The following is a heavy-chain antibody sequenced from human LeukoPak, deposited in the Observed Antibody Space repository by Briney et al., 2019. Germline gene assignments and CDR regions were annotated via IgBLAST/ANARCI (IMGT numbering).Heavy chain of an antibody. D-gene: IGHD6-6*01. V-gene: IGHV3-23*01. CDR3: AKGLISSSSIKDAFDI. CDR2: VSATGGST. CDR1: GFTFSSYA. Sequence: GGSLRLSCAASGFTFSSYAMSWVRQAPGKGLEWVSGVSATGGSTYYADSVKGRFTISRDNSKNTLYLQMNSLRAEDTAVHYCAKGLISSSSIKDAFDIWGQGTMVTVSS. J-gene: IGHJ3*02.